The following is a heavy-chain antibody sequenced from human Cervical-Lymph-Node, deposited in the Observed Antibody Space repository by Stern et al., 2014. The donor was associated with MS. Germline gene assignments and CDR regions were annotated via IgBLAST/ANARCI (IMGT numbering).Heavy chain of an antibody. Sequence: LQLQESGPGLVKPSQTLSLTCSVSGASISSGLYYWRWIRQPPGKGLEWIVYIYHIGNTYYNPSLKSRLTISVDTSKKQFSLRLSSVTAADTAVYYCVRIANDALDMWGQGTMVIVSS. CDR3: VRIANDALDM. D-gene: IGHD2-21*01. CDR2: IYHIGNT. CDR1: GASISSGLYY. J-gene: IGHJ3*02. V-gene: IGHV4-30-4*01.